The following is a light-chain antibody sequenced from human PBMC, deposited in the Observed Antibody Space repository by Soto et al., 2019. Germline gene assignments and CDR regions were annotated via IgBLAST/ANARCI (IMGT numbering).Light chain of an antibody. CDR1: SSDVGGYNY. CDR3: SLYTHNRHHL. CDR2: DVS. J-gene: IGLJ2*01. V-gene: IGLV2-14*01. Sequence: QSALTQPASVSGSPGQSITISCTGTSSDVGGYNYVSWYQQHPGKAPKLMIYDVSNRPSGVSNRFSGSKSGNTASLTISGIQAEDEADYYCSLYTHNRHHLFGGGTKVTVL.